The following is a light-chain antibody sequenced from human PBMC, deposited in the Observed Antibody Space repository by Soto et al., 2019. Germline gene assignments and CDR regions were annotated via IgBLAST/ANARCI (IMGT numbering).Light chain of an antibody. V-gene: IGKV1-5*01. CDR3: QQYNSYART. Sequence: DIQMTQTPSTLSASVGDTVTITCRASQSLSEWLAWYQQKPGKAPKLLIYDASTLESGVPSRFSGSGSGTEFTLTISSLQPDDFATYYCQQYNSYARTFGQGTKVEIK. CDR1: QSLSEW. CDR2: DAS. J-gene: IGKJ1*01.